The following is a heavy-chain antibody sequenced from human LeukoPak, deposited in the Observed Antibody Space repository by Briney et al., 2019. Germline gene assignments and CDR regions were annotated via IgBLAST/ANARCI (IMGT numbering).Heavy chain of an antibody. CDR2: IYYSGST. V-gene: IGHV4-39*01. D-gene: IGHD3-3*01. CDR1: GGSISSSSYY. CDR3: ASTNYDFWSGYYYDY. J-gene: IGHJ4*02. Sequence: PSETLSLTCTVSGGSISSSSYYWGWIRQPPGKGLEWIGSIYYSGSTYYNPSLKSRVTISVDTSKNQFSLKLSSVTAADTAVYYCASTNYDFWSGYYYDYWGQGTLVTVSS.